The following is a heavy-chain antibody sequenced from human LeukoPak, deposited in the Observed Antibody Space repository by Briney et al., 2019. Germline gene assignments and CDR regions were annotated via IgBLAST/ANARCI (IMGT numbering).Heavy chain of an antibody. CDR1: GFTFSSSG. V-gene: IGHV3-30*02. D-gene: IGHD6-6*01. CDR2: ISYDGSNR. CDR3: AKDRPHSDY. Sequence: PGGSLRLSCAASGFTFSSSGMHWVRQARGKGLEWVAFISYDGSNRYYADSVKGRFTISRDNSKNTLYLQMNSLRAEDTAVYYCAKDRPHSDYWGQGTLVTVSS. J-gene: IGHJ4*02.